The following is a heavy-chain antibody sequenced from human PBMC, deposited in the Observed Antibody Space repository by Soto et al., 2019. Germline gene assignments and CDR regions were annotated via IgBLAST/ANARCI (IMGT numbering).Heavy chain of an antibody. CDR3: TTDCSGGSCYSSDWFDP. V-gene: IGHV3-15*01. D-gene: IGHD2-15*01. CDR1: GFTFSNAW. J-gene: IGHJ5*02. CDR2: IKSKTDGGTT. Sequence: GGSLRLSCAASGFTFSNAWMSWVRQAPGKGLEWVGRIKSKTDGGTTDYAAPVKGRFTISRDDSKNTLYLQMNSLKTEDTAVYYCTTDCSGGSCYSSDWFDPWGQGTLVTVSS.